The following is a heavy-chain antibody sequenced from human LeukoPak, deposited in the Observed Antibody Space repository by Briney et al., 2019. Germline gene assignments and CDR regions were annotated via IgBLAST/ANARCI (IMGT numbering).Heavy chain of an antibody. J-gene: IGHJ4*02. CDR2: MKQDGSEK. CDR1: GFTVSSNY. CDR3: AREWQRSGLFDY. V-gene: IGHV3-7*01. Sequence: PGGSLRLSCAASGFTVSSNYMSWVRQAPGRGLEWVANMKQDGSEKNYVDSVKGRFTISRDNAKNSLYLQMNSLRVEDTAVYYCAREWQRSGLFDYWGQGTLVTVSS. D-gene: IGHD5-12*01.